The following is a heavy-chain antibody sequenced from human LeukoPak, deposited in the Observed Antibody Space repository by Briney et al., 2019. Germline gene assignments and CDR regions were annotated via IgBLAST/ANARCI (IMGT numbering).Heavy chain of an antibody. V-gene: IGHV4-34*01. CDR3: AGAYWFDP. CDR2: INHSGST. J-gene: IGHJ5*02. CDR1: GGCFSDYY. Sequence: SETLSLTCAVYGGCFSDYYWSWIRQPPGKGLEWIGEINHSGSTNYNPSLKSRVTISVDTSKNQFSLKMCSVTAADTAVYYCAGAYWFDPWGQGTLVTVSS.